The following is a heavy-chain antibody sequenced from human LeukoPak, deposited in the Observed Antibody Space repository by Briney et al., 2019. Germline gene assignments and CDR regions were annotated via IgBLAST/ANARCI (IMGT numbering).Heavy chain of an antibody. CDR2: IYYSGST. J-gene: IGHJ3*02. CDR3: VREGGNVLRYFDWLEGGAFDI. Sequence: SETLSLTCTVSGGSISSYYWSWIRQPPGKGLEWIGYIYYSGSTNYNPSLKSRVTISVDTSKNQFSLKLSSVTAADTAVYYCVREGGNVLRYFDWLEGGAFDIWGQGTMVTVSS. CDR1: GGSISSYY. V-gene: IGHV4-59*12. D-gene: IGHD3-9*01.